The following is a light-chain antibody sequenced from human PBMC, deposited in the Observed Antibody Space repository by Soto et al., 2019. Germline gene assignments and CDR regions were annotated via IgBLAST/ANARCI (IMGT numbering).Light chain of an antibody. CDR1: SSDVGAYDY. V-gene: IGLV2-14*01. Sequence: QSALTQPASVSGSPGQSITISCTGTSSDVGAYDYVSWYQQHPGKAPKLIIYDVYNRPSGISNRFSGSKSGNTASLTIAGLQAEDEADYYCTAFTSSDTGVFGGGTKVTVL. CDR2: DVY. J-gene: IGLJ3*02. CDR3: TAFTSSDTGV.